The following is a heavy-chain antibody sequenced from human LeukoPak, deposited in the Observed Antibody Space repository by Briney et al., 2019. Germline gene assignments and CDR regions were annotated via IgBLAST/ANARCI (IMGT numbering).Heavy chain of an antibody. Sequence: SETLSLTCTVSGGSISSSSYYWGWIRQPPGKGLEWIGSIYYSGSTYYNPSLKSRVTISVDTSKNQFSLKLSSVTAADTAMYYCARPRDGYNYFDYWGQGTLVTVSS. CDR2: IYYSGST. V-gene: IGHV4-39*01. CDR1: GGSISSSSYY. J-gene: IGHJ4*02. D-gene: IGHD5-24*01. CDR3: ARPRDGYNYFDY.